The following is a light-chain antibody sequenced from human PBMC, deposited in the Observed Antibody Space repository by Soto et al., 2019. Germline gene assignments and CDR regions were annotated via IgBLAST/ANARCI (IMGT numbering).Light chain of an antibody. CDR1: QGISGY. V-gene: IGKV1-9*01. Sequence: DIQLTQSPSFLSASVGDRVTITCRASQGISGYLAWYQQKPGNAPKLLIYAAATLQSGVPSGLSGSGSGTEFALSISCLQPEDFAAYDYRQHTSYPLTFGQGTLLE. J-gene: IGKJ5*01. CDR3: RQHTSYPLT. CDR2: AAA.